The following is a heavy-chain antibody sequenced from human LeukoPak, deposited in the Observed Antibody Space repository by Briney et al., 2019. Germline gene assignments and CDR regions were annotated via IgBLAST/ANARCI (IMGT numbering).Heavy chain of an antibody. V-gene: IGHV4-59*05. CDR1: GGSITGYY. D-gene: IGHD3-3*01. CDR2: IYYSGST. Sequence: SETLSLTCTVSGGSITGYYWSWIRQPPGKGLEWIGSIYYSGSTYYNPSLKSRVTISVDTSKNQFSLKLSSVTAADTAVYYCARLRLDDFWSGYYGAHYFDYWGQGTLVTVSS. CDR3: ARLRLDDFWSGYYGAHYFDY. J-gene: IGHJ4*02.